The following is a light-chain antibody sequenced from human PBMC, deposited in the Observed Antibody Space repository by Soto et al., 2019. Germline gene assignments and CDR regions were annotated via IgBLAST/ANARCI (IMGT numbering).Light chain of an antibody. CDR2: DVT. J-gene: IGLJ1*01. CDR3: CSYAGSYTYV. V-gene: IGLV2-11*01. CDR1: SSDVGGYNY. Sequence: QSVLTQPRSVSGSPGQSVTISCTGTSSDVGGYNYVSWYQQHPGKAPELLIYDVTKRPSGVPDRFSGSKSGNTASLTISGLQADDDADYYCCSYAGSYTYVFGTGTKVTVL.